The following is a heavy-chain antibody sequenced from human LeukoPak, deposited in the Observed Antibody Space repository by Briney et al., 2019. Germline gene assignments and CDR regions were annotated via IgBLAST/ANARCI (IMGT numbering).Heavy chain of an antibody. J-gene: IGHJ6*03. Sequence: ASVKVSCKASGGTFSSYAISWVRQAPGQGLEWMGGIIPIFGTANYAQKFQGRVTITADESTSTAYMELSSLRSEDTAVYYCARGRVDTAMVTDVAAYYYYMDVWGKGTTVTISS. V-gene: IGHV1-69*13. CDR2: IIPIFGTA. D-gene: IGHD5-18*01. CDR3: ARGRVDTAMVTDVAAYYYYMDV. CDR1: GGTFSSYA.